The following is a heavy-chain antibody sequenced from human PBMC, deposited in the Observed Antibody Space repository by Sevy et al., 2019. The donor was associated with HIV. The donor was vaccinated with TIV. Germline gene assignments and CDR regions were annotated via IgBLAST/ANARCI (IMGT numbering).Heavy chain of an antibody. Sequence: GGSLRLSCAASGFIFSNYPMSWVRHSPGKGLEWVSDISAGGTTTYYADSVEGRFTIYRDNSKNTVSLQMNSLGAEDTDIYYCAKRYCSTITCYDDDFWNPYYFYGLDVWGQGISVTVSS. V-gene: IGHV3-23*01. CDR3: AKRYCSTITCYDDDFWNPYYFYGLDV. J-gene: IGHJ6*02. CDR2: ISAGGTTT. D-gene: IGHD2-2*01. CDR1: GFIFSNYP.